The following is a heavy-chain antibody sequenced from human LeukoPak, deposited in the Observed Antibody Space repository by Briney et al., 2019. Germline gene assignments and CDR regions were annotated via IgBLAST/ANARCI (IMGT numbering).Heavy chain of an antibody. Sequence: PGGSLRLSCAASGFTVSSSYMSWVRQAPGKGLEWVSVIYSGGSTYYADSVKGRFTISRDNSKNTLYLQMNSLRAEDTAVYYCARESAAAGTEVVDYWGQGTLVTVSS. D-gene: IGHD6-13*01. CDR1: GFTVSSSY. V-gene: IGHV3-53*01. J-gene: IGHJ4*02. CDR2: IYSGGST. CDR3: ARESAAAGTEVVDY.